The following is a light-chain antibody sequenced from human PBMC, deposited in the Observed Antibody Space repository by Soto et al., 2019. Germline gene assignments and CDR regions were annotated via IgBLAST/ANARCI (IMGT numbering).Light chain of an antibody. V-gene: IGKV1-39*01. J-gene: IGKJ5*01. CDR2: AAS. CDR1: RTIYTY. CDR3: QQTYSIPIT. Sequence: DIQMTQSPSSLSASVGDRVSVTCRASRTIYTYLHWYQQKPGKAPKLLIYAASTLQSGVPSRFSGSGSGTDFTLTISSLHPEDFEFSYCQQTYSIPITFGQGTRLEIK.